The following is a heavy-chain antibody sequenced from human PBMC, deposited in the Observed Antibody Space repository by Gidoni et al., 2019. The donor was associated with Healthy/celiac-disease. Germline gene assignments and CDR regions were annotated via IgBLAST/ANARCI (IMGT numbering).Heavy chain of an antibody. Sequence: EVQLVESGGGLVKPGGSLRLSCATSGFTFSSYGMTWVRQAPGKGLEWVSSISSSSSYIYYADSVKGRFTISRDNAKNSLYLQMNSLRAEDTAVYYCARRGAGVAATYFDYWGQGTLVTVSS. CDR2: ISSSSSYI. D-gene: IGHD2-15*01. CDR1: GFTFSSYG. CDR3: ARRGAGVAATYFDY. J-gene: IGHJ4*02. V-gene: IGHV3-21*01.